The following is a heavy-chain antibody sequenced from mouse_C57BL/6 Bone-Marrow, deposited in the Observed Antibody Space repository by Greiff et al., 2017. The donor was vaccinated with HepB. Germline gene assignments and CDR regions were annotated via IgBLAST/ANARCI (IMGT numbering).Heavy chain of an antibody. J-gene: IGHJ4*01. CDR3: ARKDYGSRGAMDY. V-gene: IGHV1-81*01. Sequence: VQLQESGAELARPGASVKLSCKASGYTFTSYGISWVKQRTGQGLEWIGEIYPRSGNTYYNEKFKGKATLTADKSFSTAYMELRSLTSEDSAVYFCARKDYGSRGAMDYWGQGTSVTVSS. D-gene: IGHD1-1*01. CDR2: IYPRSGNT. CDR1: GYTFTSYG.